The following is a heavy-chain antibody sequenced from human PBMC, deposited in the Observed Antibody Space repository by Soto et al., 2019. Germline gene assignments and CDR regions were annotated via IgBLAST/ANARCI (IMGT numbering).Heavy chain of an antibody. J-gene: IGHJ4*02. Sequence: EVQLVQSGAEVKKPGESLKISCKGSGYTFTRYWIAWVRQMPGKGLEWMGIIYPGDSDTRYSPSFQGQVSISADKSISTSYLQLSSLKASDTAMYYCARQDGSALYYFDYWGQGTLVTVSS. CDR1: GYTFTRYW. CDR3: ARQDGSALYYFDY. D-gene: IGHD6-19*01. V-gene: IGHV5-51*01. CDR2: IYPGDSDT.